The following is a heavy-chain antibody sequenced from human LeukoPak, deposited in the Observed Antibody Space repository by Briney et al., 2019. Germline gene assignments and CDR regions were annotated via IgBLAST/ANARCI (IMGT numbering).Heavy chain of an antibody. J-gene: IGHJ4*02. CDR1: GFTFSSYW. V-gene: IGHV3-74*01. CDR2: INTDGTSR. D-gene: IGHD5-24*01. CDR3: ASTRRDGYNYWAY. Sequence: GGSLRLSCAASGFTFSSYWMHWVRQAPGKGLVWVSRINTDGTSRNYADSVKGRFTISRDNAKNTLYLQMNSLRAEDTAVYYCASTRRDGYNYWAYWGQVTLVTVSS.